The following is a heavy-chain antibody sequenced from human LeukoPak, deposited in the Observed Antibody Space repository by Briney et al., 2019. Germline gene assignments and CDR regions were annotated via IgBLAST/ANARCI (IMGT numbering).Heavy chain of an antibody. V-gene: IGHV1-3*01. CDR2: INAGNGNT. Sequence: ASVKVSCKASGYTFTSYAMHWVRQATGQRLEWMGWINAGNGNTKYSQKFQGRVTITRDTSASTAYMELSSLRSEDTAVYYCARNGSGRGVAGFDYWGQGTLVTVSS. CDR1: GYTFTSYA. J-gene: IGHJ4*02. D-gene: IGHD3-10*01. CDR3: ARNGSGRGVAGFDY.